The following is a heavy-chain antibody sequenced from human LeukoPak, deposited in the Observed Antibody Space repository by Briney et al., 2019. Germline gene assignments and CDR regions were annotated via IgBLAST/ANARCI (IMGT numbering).Heavy chain of an antibody. CDR1: GFTFSSYW. CDR3: ARDRRPRGGYFDY. V-gene: IGHV3-7*01. CDR2: IKQDGSEK. J-gene: IGHJ4*02. Sequence: GGSLRLSCAASGFTFSSYWMSWVRQAPGKGLEWVANIKQDGSEKYYVDSVKGRFTVSRDNAKNSLYLQMNSLRAEDTAVYYCARDRRPRGGYFDYWGQGTLVTVSS. D-gene: IGHD3-16*01.